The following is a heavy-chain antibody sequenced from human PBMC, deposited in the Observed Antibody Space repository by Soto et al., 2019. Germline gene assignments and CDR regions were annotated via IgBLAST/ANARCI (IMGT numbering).Heavy chain of an antibody. V-gene: IGHV3-33*01. D-gene: IGHD4-4*01. CDR2: IWYDGSNK. J-gene: IGHJ6*03. Sequence: QVQLVESGGGVVQPGRSLRLSCAASGFTFSSYGMHWVRQAPGKGLEWVAVIWYDGSNKYYADSVKGRFTISRDNSKNTLYLQMNSLRDEDTAVYYCARDGDYSHSHPVYYYYYMDVWGKGTTVTVSS. CDR3: ARDGDYSHSHPVYYYYYMDV. CDR1: GFTFSSYG.